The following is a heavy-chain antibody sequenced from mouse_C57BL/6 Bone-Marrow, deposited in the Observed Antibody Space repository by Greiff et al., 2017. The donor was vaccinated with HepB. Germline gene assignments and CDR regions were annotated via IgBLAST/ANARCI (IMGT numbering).Heavy chain of an antibody. CDR2: IDPENGDT. Sequence: VQLQQSGAELVRPGASVKLSCTASGFNIKDDYMHWVKQRPEQGLEWIGWIDPENGDTEYASKFQGKATITADTSSNTAYLQLSSLTSEDTAVYYCTTWHYFDYGGQGTTLTVSS. CDR1: GFNIKDDY. V-gene: IGHV14-4*01. CDR3: TTWHYFDY. J-gene: IGHJ2*01.